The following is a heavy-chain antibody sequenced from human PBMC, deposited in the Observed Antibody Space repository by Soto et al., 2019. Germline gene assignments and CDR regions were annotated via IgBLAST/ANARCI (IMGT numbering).Heavy chain of an antibody. V-gene: IGHV3-23*01. CDR1: GFTFSTYA. J-gene: IGHJ4*02. Sequence: EVQLLESGGDLVQPGGSLRLSCAASGFTFSTYAMNWVRQAPGKGLEWVSVISGSGGRTYYADSVKGRFTISRDNSKNTLYLQMNSLRAEDTAVYYCAKQRQDSSWYCVDYWGQGTLVTVSS. CDR2: ISGSGGRT. D-gene: IGHD6-13*01. CDR3: AKQRQDSSWYCVDY.